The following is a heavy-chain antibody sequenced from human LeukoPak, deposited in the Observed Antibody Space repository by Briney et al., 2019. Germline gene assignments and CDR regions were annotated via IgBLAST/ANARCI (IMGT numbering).Heavy chain of an antibody. V-gene: IGHV1-24*01. J-gene: IGHJ6*02. CDR2: FDPEDGET. Sequence: ASVKVSCKVSGYTLTELSMHWVRQAPGTGLEWMGGFDPEDGETIYAQKFQGRVTMTEDTSTDTAYMELSSLRSEDTAVYYCATTPPEVAVPHYYYYYSMDVWGQGTTVTVSS. CDR1: GYTLTELS. D-gene: IGHD2-15*01. CDR3: ATTPPEVAVPHYYYYYSMDV.